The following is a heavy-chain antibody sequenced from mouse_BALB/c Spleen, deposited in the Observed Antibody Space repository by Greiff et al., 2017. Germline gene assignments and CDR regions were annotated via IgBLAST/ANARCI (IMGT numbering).Heavy chain of an antibody. CDR2: ISSGGSYT. D-gene: IGHD1-1*01. Sequence: EVQLVESGGGLVKPGGSLKLSCAASGFTFSSYAMSWVRQSPEKRLEWVAEISSGGSYTYYPDTVTGRFTISRDNAKNTLYLEMSSLRSEDTAMYCCANNYYGGSYAMDYWGQGTSVTVSS. V-gene: IGHV5-9-4*01. J-gene: IGHJ4*01. CDR1: GFTFSSYA. CDR3: ANNYYGGSYAMDY.